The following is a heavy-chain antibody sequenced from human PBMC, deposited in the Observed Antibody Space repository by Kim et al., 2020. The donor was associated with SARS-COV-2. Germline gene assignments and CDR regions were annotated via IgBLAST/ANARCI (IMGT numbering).Heavy chain of an antibody. Sequence: SETLSLTCTVSGGSISSSSYYWGWIRQPPGKGLEWIGSIYYSGSTYYNPSLKSRVTISVDTSKNQFSLKLSSVTAADTAVYYCARRNVVVPATKGYFDYWGQGTLVTVSS. V-gene: IGHV4-39*01. CDR3: ARRNVVVPATKGYFDY. CDR2: IYYSGST. J-gene: IGHJ4*02. CDR1: GGSISSSSYY. D-gene: IGHD2-2*01.